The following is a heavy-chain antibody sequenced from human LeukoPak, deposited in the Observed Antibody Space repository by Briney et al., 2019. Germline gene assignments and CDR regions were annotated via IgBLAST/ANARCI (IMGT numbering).Heavy chain of an antibody. D-gene: IGHD3-10*01. Sequence: GGSLRLSCAVSGFTFNTYAMNWVRQAPGKGLEWVSYISSSSSIILYADSVKGRFTISRHNDNNSLYLQMNSLRGDDTAMYYCARGFGRFGHRFGYLGQGTLVTVSS. CDR1: GFTFNTYA. CDR3: ARGFGRFGHRFGY. V-gene: IGHV3-48*01. CDR2: ISSSSSII. J-gene: IGHJ4*02.